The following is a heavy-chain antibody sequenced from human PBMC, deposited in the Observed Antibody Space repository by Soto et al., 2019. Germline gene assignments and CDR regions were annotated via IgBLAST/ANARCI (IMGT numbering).Heavy chain of an antibody. V-gene: IGHV4-59*08. D-gene: IGHD2-15*01. CDR2: IYYSGST. J-gene: IGHJ5*02. CDR3: ARLVVVAARDFNWFDP. CDR1: GGSISSYY. Sequence: SETLSLTCTVSGGSISSYYWSWIRQPPGKGLEWIGYIYYSGSTNYNPSLKSRVTISVDTSKNQFSLKLSSVTAADTAVYYCARLVVVAARDFNWFDPWGQGTLVTVSS.